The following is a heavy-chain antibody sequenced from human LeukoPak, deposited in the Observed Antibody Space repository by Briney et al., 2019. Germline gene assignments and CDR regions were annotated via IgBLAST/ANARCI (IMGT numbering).Heavy chain of an antibody. CDR3: ARDRGWYDY. CDR2: IKQDGSEK. CDR1: GFTFSSYW. J-gene: IGHJ4*02. Sequence: GGSLRLSCADSGFTFSSYWMSWVRQAPGKGLEWVANIKQDGSEKYYVDSVKGRFTISRDNAKNSLYLQMNSLRVEDTAVYYCARDRGWYDYWGQGTLVTISS. V-gene: IGHV3-7*03. D-gene: IGHD6-19*01.